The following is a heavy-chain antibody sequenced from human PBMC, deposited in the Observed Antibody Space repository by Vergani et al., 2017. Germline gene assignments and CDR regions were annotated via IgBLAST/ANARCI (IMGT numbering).Heavy chain of an antibody. Sequence: EVQLLESGGGLVQPGGSLRLSCAASGFTFSSYAMSWVRQAPGKGLEWVSAISGSGGSTYSADSVKGRFTISRDNSKNTLYLQMNSLIAEDTAVYYCARRGRGMGSSGWYDSYFDYWGQGTLVTVSS. V-gene: IGHV3-23*01. CDR3: ARRGRGMGSSGWYDSYFDY. CDR2: ISGSGGST. CDR1: GFTFSSYA. D-gene: IGHD6-19*01. J-gene: IGHJ4*02.